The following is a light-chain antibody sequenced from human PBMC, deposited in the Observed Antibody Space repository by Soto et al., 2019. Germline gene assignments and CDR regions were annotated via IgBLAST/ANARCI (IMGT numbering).Light chain of an antibody. CDR2: DAS. Sequence: EIVLTQSPDTLSLSPGERATLSCRASQSIRSERLAWYQQKPGQAPRLVIFDASNRASGMPERFSGSGSGTDFTLTIARLEPEDSAVYYCQEYDGAPITFGLGTRLEIK. CDR1: QSIRSER. CDR3: QEYDGAPIT. J-gene: IGKJ5*01. V-gene: IGKV3-20*01.